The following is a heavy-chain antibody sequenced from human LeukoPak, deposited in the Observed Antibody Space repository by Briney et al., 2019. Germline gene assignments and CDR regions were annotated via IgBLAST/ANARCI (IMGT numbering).Heavy chain of an antibody. V-gene: IGHV4-4*07. Sequence: SETLSLTCTVSGGSISSYYWSWIRQPAGKGLEWIGRIYTSGSTNYNPSLKSRVTMSVDTSKNQFSLKLSSVTAADTAVYYCARGASAARNTGFDYWGQGTLVTVSS. J-gene: IGHJ4*02. CDR1: GGSISSYY. CDR3: ARGASAARNTGFDY. D-gene: IGHD6-6*01. CDR2: IYTSGST.